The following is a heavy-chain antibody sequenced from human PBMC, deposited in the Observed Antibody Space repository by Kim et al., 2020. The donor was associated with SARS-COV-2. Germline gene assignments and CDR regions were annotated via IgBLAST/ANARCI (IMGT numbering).Heavy chain of an antibody. CDR3: TTDAATGGF. D-gene: IGHD4-17*01. V-gene: IGHV3-15*01. Sequence: GGSLRLSCAASGFTFRNAWMDWVRQAPGKGLDWVGRIKTEADGATTNYAAPVKGRFTISRDDSKNTLYLQMNSLKIEDTAVYFCTTDAATGGFWGQGTLVTVSS. CDR1: GFTFRNAW. CDR2: IKTEADGATT. J-gene: IGHJ4*02.